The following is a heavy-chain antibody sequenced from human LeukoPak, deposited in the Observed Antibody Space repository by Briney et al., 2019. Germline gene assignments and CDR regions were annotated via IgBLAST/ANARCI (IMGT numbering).Heavy chain of an antibody. V-gene: IGHV3-23*01. D-gene: IGHD2-15*01. CDR3: AKPRIIGLGWAQFDY. CDR1: GLTFSSYW. CDR2: FDGNADGT. Sequence: GGSLRLSCVASGLTFSSYWMSWVRQAPGKGLEWVASFDGNADGTYYADSVKGRCTISRDNSKNTLYLQMNSLRAEDTAIYYCAKPRIIGLGWAQFDYWGQGSLVTVSS. J-gene: IGHJ4*02.